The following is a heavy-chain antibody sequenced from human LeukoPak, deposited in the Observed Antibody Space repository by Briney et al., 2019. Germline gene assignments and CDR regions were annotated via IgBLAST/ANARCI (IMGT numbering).Heavy chain of an antibody. D-gene: IGHD1-26*01. CDR2: VNADGGST. J-gene: IGHJ4*02. CDR1: GFTFDNYR. Sequence: GGSLRLSCAASGFTFDNYRMSWVRQAPGKGLEWVSTVNADGGSTYYADSVKGRFTTSRDNSKSTLILQMNSLRVEDTALYYCTKRVKYGGTWDHFADWGQGTLVTVSS. V-gene: IGHV3-23*01. CDR3: TKRVKYGGTWDHFAD.